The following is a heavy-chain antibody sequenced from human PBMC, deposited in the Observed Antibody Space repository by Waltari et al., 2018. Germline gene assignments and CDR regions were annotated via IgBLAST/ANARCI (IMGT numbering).Heavy chain of an antibody. CDR3: ARGEGGANEY. D-gene: IGHD1-26*01. Sequence: EVQLVESGGGLVQHGGSLSIFGSASGFTFRNYEMNWVRQAPGKGLEWVAYISSGASIIYYADSVKGRFTISRDNAKNSVYLQMSSLRAEDTAIYYCARGEGGANEYWGQGTLVTVSA. CDR2: ISSGASII. J-gene: IGHJ4*02. V-gene: IGHV3-48*03. CDR1: GFTFRNYE.